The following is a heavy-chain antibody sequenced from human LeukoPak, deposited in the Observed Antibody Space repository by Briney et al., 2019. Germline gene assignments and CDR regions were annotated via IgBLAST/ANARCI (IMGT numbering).Heavy chain of an antibody. CDR3: AVWLEGVCY. CDR2: SRNKANNKAKSYTT. V-gene: IGHV3-72*01. J-gene: IGHJ4*02. CDR1: GFTFSSYE. D-gene: IGHD3-9*01. Sequence: PAGSLRLSCAASGFTFSSYEMNWVRQAPGKGLEWVGRSRNKANNKAKSYTTDYAASAKGRFTISRDDSQNSLFLQMNSLKTEDTAVYYCAVWLEGVCYWGQGTLVTVSS.